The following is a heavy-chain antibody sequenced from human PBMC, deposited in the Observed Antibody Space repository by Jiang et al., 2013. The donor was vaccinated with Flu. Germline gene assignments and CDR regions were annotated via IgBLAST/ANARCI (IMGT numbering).Heavy chain of an antibody. V-gene: IGHV4-39*01. CDR1: GGSISSSSYY. CDR2: IYYSGST. D-gene: IGHD5-12*01. CDR3: ARHRIYGGPHYFDY. Sequence: PGLVKPSETLSLTCTVSGGSISSSSYYWGWIRQPPGKGLEWIGSIYYSGSTYYNPSLKSRVTISVDTSKNQFSLKLSSVTAADTAVYYCARHRIYGGPHYFDYWGQGTLVTVSS. J-gene: IGHJ4*02.